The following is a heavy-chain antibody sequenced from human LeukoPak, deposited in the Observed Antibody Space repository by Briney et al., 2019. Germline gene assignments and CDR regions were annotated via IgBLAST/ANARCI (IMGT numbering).Heavy chain of an antibody. J-gene: IGHJ4*02. D-gene: IGHD1-14*01. Sequence: GGSLRLSCAASGFTVITNDMTWVRHAPGKGLEWVSVLYSDGNTKYADSVQGRFTISRDNSKNTLYLEMNSLSPDDTAVYYCARGVEPLAANTLAYWGQGTLVTVSS. CDR3: ARGVEPLAANTLAY. CDR1: GFTVITND. CDR2: LYSDGNT. V-gene: IGHV3-53*01.